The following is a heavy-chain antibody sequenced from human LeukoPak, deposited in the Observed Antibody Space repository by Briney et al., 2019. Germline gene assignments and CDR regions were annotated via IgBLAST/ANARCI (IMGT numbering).Heavy chain of an antibody. Sequence: GASVKLSCKASGYTFSDYYMHWVRQAPGQGLEWMGWINRNSGGTNYAQKFQGRVTMTRDMSISTAYMEVSRLTSDDTAVYYCARATIADSSTYYIDYWGLGTLVTVSS. V-gene: IGHV1-2*02. CDR3: ARATIADSSTYYIDY. CDR2: INRNSGGT. CDR1: GYTFSDYY. D-gene: IGHD3-22*01. J-gene: IGHJ4*02.